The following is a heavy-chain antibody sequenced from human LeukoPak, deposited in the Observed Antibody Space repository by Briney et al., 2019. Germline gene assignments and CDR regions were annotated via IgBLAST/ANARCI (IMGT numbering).Heavy chain of an antibody. CDR2: IKQDGSEK. CDR3: ARENYDILTYFGTGMDV. CDR1: GFTFRNYW. D-gene: IGHD3-9*01. J-gene: IGHJ6*02. V-gene: IGHV3-7*04. Sequence: GGSLRPSCAASGFTFRNYWMSWVRQAPGKGLEWVANIKQDGSEKHYVDSVKGRFTISRDNAKNSLHLQMNSLRAQDTAVYYCARENYDILTYFGTGMDVWGQGTTVTVSS.